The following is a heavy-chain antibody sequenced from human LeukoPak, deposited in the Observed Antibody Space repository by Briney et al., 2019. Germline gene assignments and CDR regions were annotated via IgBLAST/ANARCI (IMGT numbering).Heavy chain of an antibody. D-gene: IGHD3-16*01. V-gene: IGHV1-2*02. Sequence: ASVKVSCKASGYTFTRYYMHWVRQAPGQGLEWMGWINPNSGGTNYAQKFQGRVTMTRDTSISTAYMELSRLRSDDTAVYYCARDWGHSDAFDIWGQGTMVTVSS. CDR1: GYTFTRYY. J-gene: IGHJ3*02. CDR2: INPNSGGT. CDR3: ARDWGHSDAFDI.